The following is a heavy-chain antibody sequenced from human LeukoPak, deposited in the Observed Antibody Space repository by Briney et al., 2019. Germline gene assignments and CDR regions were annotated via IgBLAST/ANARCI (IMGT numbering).Heavy chain of an antibody. Sequence: GGSLRLSCAASGFTFSSYWMSWVRQAPGKGLEWVANIRQDGSEKYYVDSVKGRFTISRDNAKNSLYLQMNSLRAEDTAVYYCARDLSGIAGYTYGRGIDYWGQGTLVTVSS. CDR2: IRQDGSEK. D-gene: IGHD5-18*01. CDR3: ARDLSGIAGYTYGRGIDY. CDR1: GFTFSSYW. V-gene: IGHV3-7*01. J-gene: IGHJ4*02.